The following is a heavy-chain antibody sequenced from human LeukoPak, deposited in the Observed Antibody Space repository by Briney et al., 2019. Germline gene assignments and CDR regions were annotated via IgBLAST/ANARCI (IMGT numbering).Heavy chain of an antibody. CDR1: GFTFRSFA. J-gene: IGHJ4*02. CDR2: IWYDGSNK. CDR3: ARGDYGGDDFDY. Sequence: GGSLRLSCAASGFTFRSFAMHWVRQAPGKGLEWVAAIWYDGSNKYYADSVKGRFTISRDNSKNTLFLQMNSLRAEDTAVYYCARGDYGGDDFDYWGQGALVTVSS. V-gene: IGHV3-33*01. D-gene: IGHD4-23*01.